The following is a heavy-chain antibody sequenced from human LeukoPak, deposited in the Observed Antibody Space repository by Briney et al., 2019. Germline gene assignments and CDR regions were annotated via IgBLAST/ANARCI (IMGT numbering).Heavy chain of an antibody. CDR2: ICYSGST. V-gene: IGHV4-30-4*08. CDR1: GGSISSGDNY. CDR3: ARGDLYSSSWYN. D-gene: IGHD6-13*01. Sequence: SETLSLTCTVSGGSISSGDNYWSWIRQPPGKGLEWIGYICYSGSTYYNPSLKSRVTISVDTSKNQFSLKLSSMSAADTAVYYCARGDLYSSSWYNWGQGTLVTVSS. J-gene: IGHJ4*02.